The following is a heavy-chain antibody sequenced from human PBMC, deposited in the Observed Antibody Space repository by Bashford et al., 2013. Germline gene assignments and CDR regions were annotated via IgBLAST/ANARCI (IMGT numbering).Heavy chain of an antibody. CDR3: ARYTTVVTHDAIDV. CDR1: GFTFSSYG. D-gene: IGHD4-23*01. J-gene: IGHJ3*01. V-gene: IGHV3-30*03. Sequence: GGSLRLSCAASGFTFSSYGMHWVRQAPGKGLEWVAVISYDGSNKYYADSVKGRFTISRDNSKNTLYLQMNSLRAEDTAMYYCARYTTVVTHDAIDVWGQGTMVTVSS. CDR2: ISYDGSNK.